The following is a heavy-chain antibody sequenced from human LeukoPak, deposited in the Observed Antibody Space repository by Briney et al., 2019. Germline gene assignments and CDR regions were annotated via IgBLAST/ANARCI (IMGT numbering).Heavy chain of an antibody. Sequence: PSETLSLTCTVSGASISSYYWGWIPQPPGKGLEWIGYIYYSGSTNYNPSLKSRVTISVDTSKNQFSLKLSSETAADTAVYYCARRSYRYYFDYWGQGTLVTVSS. CDR3: ARRSYRYYFDY. D-gene: IGHD3-16*02. CDR1: GASISSYY. CDR2: IYYSGST. V-gene: IGHV4-59*01. J-gene: IGHJ4*02.